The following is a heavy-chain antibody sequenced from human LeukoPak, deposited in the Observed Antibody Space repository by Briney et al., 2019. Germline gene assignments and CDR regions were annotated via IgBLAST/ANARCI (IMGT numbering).Heavy chain of an antibody. CDR2: ISSSSSYI. CDR1: GFTFCSYS. Sequence: GGSLRLSCAASGFTFCSYSMNWVRQAPGKGLEWVSSISSSSSYIYYADSVKGRFTISRDNAKNSLYLQMNSLRAEDTAVYYCARVRSSWYYFDYWGQGTLVTVSS. CDR3: ARVRSSWYYFDY. D-gene: IGHD6-13*01. V-gene: IGHV3-21*01. J-gene: IGHJ4*02.